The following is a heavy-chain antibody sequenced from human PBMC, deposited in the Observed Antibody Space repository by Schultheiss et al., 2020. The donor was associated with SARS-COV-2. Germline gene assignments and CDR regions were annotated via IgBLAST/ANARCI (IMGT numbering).Heavy chain of an antibody. CDR2: LSYSGIT. Sequence: SETLSLTCAVSGYSISSGYYWGWIRQPPGKGLEWIGSLSYSGITNYNPSLKSRITISQDKSRSQFSLKLTSLTAADTAVYYCARVGATNLPHYYGMDVWGQGTTVTVSS. D-gene: IGHD1-26*01. CDR3: ARVGATNLPHYYGMDV. V-gene: IGHV4-61*05. CDR1: GYSISSGYY. J-gene: IGHJ6*02.